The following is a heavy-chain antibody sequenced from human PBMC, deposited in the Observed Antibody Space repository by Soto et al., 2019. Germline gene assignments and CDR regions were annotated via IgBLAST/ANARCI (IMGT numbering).Heavy chain of an antibody. CDR2: ISGGGDRT. J-gene: IGHJ4*02. V-gene: IGHV3-23*01. CDR3: ANWKEGSMVYFDY. Sequence: EVQLLESGGGLVQPGGSLRLSCVASGFTFNDYAMTWVRQSPGKGLEWLSAISGGGDRTYYADSVKGRFTISRDNSKDTLYLQMNSLGLEDTALYYCANWKEGSMVYFDYWGQGALVTVSS. D-gene: IGHD2-8*01. CDR1: GFTFNDYA.